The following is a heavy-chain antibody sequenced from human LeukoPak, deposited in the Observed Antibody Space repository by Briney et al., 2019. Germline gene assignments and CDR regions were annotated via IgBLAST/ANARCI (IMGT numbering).Heavy chain of an antibody. V-gene: IGHV3-33*03. CDR3: ARNDFWSGYDYFDY. CDR1: GFTFSSYG. Sequence: GGSLRLSCAASGFTFSSYGMHWVRQAPGKGLEWVAVIWYDGSNKYYADSVKGRFTISRDNAKNSLYLQMNSLRAEDTAVYYCARNDFWSGYDYFDYWGQGTLVTVSS. CDR2: IWYDGSNK. J-gene: IGHJ4*02. D-gene: IGHD3-3*01.